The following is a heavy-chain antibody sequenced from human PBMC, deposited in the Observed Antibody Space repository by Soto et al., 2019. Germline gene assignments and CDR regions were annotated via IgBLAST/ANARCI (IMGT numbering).Heavy chain of an antibody. CDR2: IYPGDSDT. CDR3: ASNLRSTTRGDTERIFDY. Sequence: PGESLKISCKGSGYSFTSYWIGWVRQMPGKGLEWMGIIYPGDSDTRYSPSFQGQVTISADKSISTAYLQWSSLKASDTAMYYCASNLRSTTRGDTERIFDYWGQGTLVTVSS. CDR1: GYSFTSYW. J-gene: IGHJ4*02. V-gene: IGHV5-51*01. D-gene: IGHD4-17*01.